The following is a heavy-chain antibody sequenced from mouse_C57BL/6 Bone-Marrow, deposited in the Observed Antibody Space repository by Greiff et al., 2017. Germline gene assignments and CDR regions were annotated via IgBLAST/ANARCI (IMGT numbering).Heavy chain of an antibody. J-gene: IGHJ2*01. CDR3: TREGLGYDGYSGFAY. D-gene: IGHD2-3*01. CDR2: ISSGGDYI. Sequence: VQLKESGEGLVKPGGSLKLSCAASGFTFSSYAMSWVRQTPEKRLEWVAYISSGGDYIYYAGTVKGRFTISRDNARNTLYLQMSSLKSEDTAMYYCTREGLGYDGYSGFAYWGQGTTLTVSS. CDR1: GFTFSSYA. V-gene: IGHV5-9-1*02.